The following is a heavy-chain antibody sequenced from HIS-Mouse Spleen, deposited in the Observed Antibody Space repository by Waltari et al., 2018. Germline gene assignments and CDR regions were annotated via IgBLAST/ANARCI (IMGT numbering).Heavy chain of an antibody. J-gene: IGHJ6*02. CDR2: INPNIGGR. Sequence: QVQLVQSGAEVKKPGASVKVSCKASGYTFTGYYMHWVRQAPGQGLEWMGWINPNIGGRNYAQKVQGRVTMTRDTSISTAYMELSRLRSDDTAVYYCARYSSSWYYYYYGMDVWGQGTTVTVSS. CDR3: ARYSSSWYYYYYGMDV. CDR1: GYTFTGYY. D-gene: IGHD6-13*01. V-gene: IGHV1-2*02.